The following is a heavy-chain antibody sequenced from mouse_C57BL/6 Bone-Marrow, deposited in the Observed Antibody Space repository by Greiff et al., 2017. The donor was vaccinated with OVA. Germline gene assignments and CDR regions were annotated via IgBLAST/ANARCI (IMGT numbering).Heavy chain of an antibody. Sequence: VQLQQSGPELVKPGASVKISCKASGYTFTDYYMNWVKQSHGKSLEWIGDINPNNGGTSYNQKFKGKATLTVDKSSSTAYMELRSLTSEDSAVYYCARWTAQVDYWGQGTTLTVSS. J-gene: IGHJ2*01. V-gene: IGHV1-26*01. CDR1: GYTFTDYY. D-gene: IGHD3-2*02. CDR3: ARWTAQVDY. CDR2: INPNNGGT.